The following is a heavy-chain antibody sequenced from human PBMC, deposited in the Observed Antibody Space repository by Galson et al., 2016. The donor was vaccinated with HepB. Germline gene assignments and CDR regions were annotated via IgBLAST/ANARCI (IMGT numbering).Heavy chain of an antibody. CDR2: ISSNGGST. J-gene: IGHJ4*02. V-gene: IGHV3-64D*08. Sequence: SLRPSCAASGFTFSSYAMYWVRQAPGKGLEYVSAISSNGGSTYYADSVKGRFTISRDNSRNTLYLQMSSLRAEDTAVYYCVKRGQERSFDYWGQGTLVTVSS. CDR1: GFTFSSYA. D-gene: IGHD1-26*01. CDR3: VKRGQERSFDY.